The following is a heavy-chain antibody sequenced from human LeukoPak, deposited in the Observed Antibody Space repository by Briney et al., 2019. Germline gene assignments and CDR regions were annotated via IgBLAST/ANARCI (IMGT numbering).Heavy chain of an antibody. CDR3: ARHYDFWSGYYLPPTHYGMDV. Sequence: PGGSLRLSCAASGFTVSSNYMSWVRQAPGKGLEWVSVIYSGGSTYYADSVKGRFIISRDNSKNTLYLQMNSLRAEDTAVYYCARHYDFWSGYYLPPTHYGMDVWGQGTTVTVSS. CDR1: GFTVSSNY. D-gene: IGHD3-3*01. J-gene: IGHJ6*02. CDR2: IYSGGST. V-gene: IGHV3-66*04.